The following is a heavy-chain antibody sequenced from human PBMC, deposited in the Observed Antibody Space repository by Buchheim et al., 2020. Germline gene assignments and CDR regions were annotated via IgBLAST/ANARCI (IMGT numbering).Heavy chain of an antibody. J-gene: IGHJ2*01. CDR3: ARDNPETQIIFGLTSGYFDL. CDR1: GFTFSSYG. CDR2: IWYDGSNK. Sequence: QVQLVESGGGVVQPGGSLRLSCAASGFTFSSYGMHWVRQAPGKGLEWVAVIWYDGSNKYYADSVKGRFTISRDNSKNTLYLQMNSLRAEDTAVYYCARDNPETQIIFGLTSGYFDLWGRGTL. D-gene: IGHD3-3*02. V-gene: IGHV3-33*01.